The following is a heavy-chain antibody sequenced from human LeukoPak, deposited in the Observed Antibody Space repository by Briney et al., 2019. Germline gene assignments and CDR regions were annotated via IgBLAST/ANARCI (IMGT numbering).Heavy chain of an antibody. CDR1: GASTSSDF. D-gene: IGHD6-19*01. CDR3: AKGIYSSGWSYFDY. CDR2: IFSSGII. V-gene: IGHV4-4*07. J-gene: IGHJ4*01. Sequence: SETLSLTCNVSGASTSSDFWSWIRQPAGKGLEWVGRIFSSGIINYNPSLKSRLTMSVDTAKNQFSLNLSSVTAADTAVYYCAKGIYSSGWSYFDYWGHGTLVTVSS.